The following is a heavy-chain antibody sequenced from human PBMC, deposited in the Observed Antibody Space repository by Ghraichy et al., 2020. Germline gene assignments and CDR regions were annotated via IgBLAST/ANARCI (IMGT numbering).Heavy chain of an antibody. CDR3: ARATGTTPFDY. CDR1: GFTFSDYY. V-gene: IGHV3-72*01. D-gene: IGHD1-1*01. J-gene: IGHJ4*02. Sequence: GGSLRLSCAASGFTFSDYYMDWVRQVPGKGLEWVGRTRNKANSYTTEYAASVKGRFTISRDDSKNSLYLQMNSLKTEDTAVYYCARATGTTPFDYWGQGTLVTVSS. CDR2: TRNKANSYTT.